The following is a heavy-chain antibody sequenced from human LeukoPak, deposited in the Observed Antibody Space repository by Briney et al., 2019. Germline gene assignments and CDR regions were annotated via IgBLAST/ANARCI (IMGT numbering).Heavy chain of an antibody. CDR2: TYPGDSDT. Sequence: RTGGSLKISCKGSGYSFTSYWIGWVRQMPGKGLEWMGITYPGDSDTRYSPSFQGQVTISADKSISTAYLQCSSLKASDTAMYYCARRGYSGSYYFDSWGQGTLVTVSS. V-gene: IGHV5-51*01. J-gene: IGHJ4*02. CDR3: ARRGYSGSYYFDS. D-gene: IGHD1-26*01. CDR1: GYSFTSYW.